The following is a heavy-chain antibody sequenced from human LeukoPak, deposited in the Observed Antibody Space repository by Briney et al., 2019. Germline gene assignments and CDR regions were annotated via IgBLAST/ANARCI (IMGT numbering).Heavy chain of an antibody. CDR3: ASHFSSGWRRGYFDY. J-gene: IGHJ4*02. Sequence: GGSLRLSCAASGFTFSSYWMSWVRQAPGKGLEWVANIKQDGSEKYYVDSVKGRFTISRDNAKNSLYLQMNSLRAEDTAVYYCASHFSSGWRRGYFDYWGQGTPVTVSS. CDR1: GFTFSSYW. V-gene: IGHV3-7*01. D-gene: IGHD6-19*01. CDR2: IKQDGSEK.